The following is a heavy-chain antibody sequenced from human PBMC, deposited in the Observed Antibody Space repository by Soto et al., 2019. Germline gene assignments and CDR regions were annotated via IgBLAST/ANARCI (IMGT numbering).Heavy chain of an antibody. J-gene: IGHJ4*02. D-gene: IGHD1-1*01. CDR3: ALERYGGLGY. V-gene: IGHV1-69*01. CDR1: GGTFSSYA. Sequence: QVQLVQSGAEVKKPGSSVKVSCKASGGTFSSYAISWVRQAPVQGLEWMGGIIPIFGTANYAQKFQGRVTITADEATSTGYIELRSLSSEDTAVYYCALERYGGLGYWGQGTLVTVSS. CDR2: IIPIFGTA.